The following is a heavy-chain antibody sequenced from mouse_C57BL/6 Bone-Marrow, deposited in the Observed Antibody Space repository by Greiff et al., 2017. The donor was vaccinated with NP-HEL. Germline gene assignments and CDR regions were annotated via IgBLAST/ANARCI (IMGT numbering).Heavy chain of an antibody. Sequence: DVMLVESGGGLVQPKGSLKLSCAASGFSFNTYAMNWVRQAPGKGLEWVARIRSKSNNYATYYADSVKDRFTISRDDSESMLYLQMNNLKTEDTAMYYCVRRGNYYAMDYWGQGTSVTVSS. CDR1: GFSFNTYA. CDR2: IRSKSNNYAT. J-gene: IGHJ4*01. CDR3: VRRGNYYAMDY. V-gene: IGHV10-1*01. D-gene: IGHD2-1*01.